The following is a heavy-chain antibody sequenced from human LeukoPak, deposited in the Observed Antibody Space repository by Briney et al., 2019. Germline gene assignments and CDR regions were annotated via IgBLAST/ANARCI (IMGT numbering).Heavy chain of an antibody. CDR3: ARGLIDYVWGSYGDRNRPEYNWFDP. Sequence: LRLSCAASGFTFSGYWMSWIRQPPGKGLEWIGYIYHSGSTYYNPSLKGRVTISVDRSKNQFSLKLSSVTAADTAVYCCARGLIDYVWGSYGDRNRPEYNWFDPWGQGTLVTVSS. J-gene: IGHJ5*02. CDR1: GFTFSGYW. D-gene: IGHD3-16*01. V-gene: IGHV4-30-2*01. CDR2: IYHSGST.